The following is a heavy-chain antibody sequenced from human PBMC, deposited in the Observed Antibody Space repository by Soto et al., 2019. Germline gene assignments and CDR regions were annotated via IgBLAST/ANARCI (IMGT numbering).Heavy chain of an antibody. Sequence: EVQLLESGGDLVQPGGSLRLSCAASGFTFTSYAMSWIRQAPGKGLEWVSAITGGGDNTYYADSVKGRFTISRDNSKNTPYLQMNSLRAADTAFSYCTQDGGSRDWLTVNWGQGTLVTVSS. CDR1: GFTFTSYA. V-gene: IGHV3-23*01. J-gene: IGHJ4*02. CDR3: TQDGGSRDWLTVN. CDR2: ITGGGDNT. D-gene: IGHD3-9*01.